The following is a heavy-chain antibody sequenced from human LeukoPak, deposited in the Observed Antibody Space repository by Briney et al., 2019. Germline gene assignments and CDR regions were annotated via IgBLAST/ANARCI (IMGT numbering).Heavy chain of an antibody. CDR1: GFTFSNYT. CDR3: SHSLGVY. D-gene: IGHD3-10*01. J-gene: IGHJ4*02. Sequence: PGGSLRLSCSASGFTFSNYTMHWVRQAPGKGLEYVSSISSNGGSTYSADSVKGRFTISRDNSKNTLYLQMSSLRAEDTAVYYCSHSLGVYWGQGTLVTVSS. CDR2: ISSNGGST. V-gene: IGHV3-64D*09.